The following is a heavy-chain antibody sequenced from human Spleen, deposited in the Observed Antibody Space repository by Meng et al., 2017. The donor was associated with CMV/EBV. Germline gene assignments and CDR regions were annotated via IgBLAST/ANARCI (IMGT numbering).Heavy chain of an antibody. CDR2: IGASGENT. V-gene: IGHV3-23*01. Sequence: EGSLRLSCAASGFSFDDYAMSWVRQAPGKGLEWVSGIGASGENTYYVASVKGRFTISRDNSNNMLYLQMNSLRAEDTAVYYCAKDPAAAYAYYGMDVWGQGTTVTVSS. CDR1: GFSFDDYA. D-gene: IGHD2-21*01. CDR3: AKDPAAAYAYYGMDV. J-gene: IGHJ6*02.